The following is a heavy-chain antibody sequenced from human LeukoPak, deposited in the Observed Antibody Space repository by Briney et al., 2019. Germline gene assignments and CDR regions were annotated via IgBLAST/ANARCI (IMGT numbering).Heavy chain of an antibody. Sequence: PSETLSLTCAVYGGSFSGYHWSWIRQPPGKGLEWIGEINHSGGTNYNPSLKSRVTISVDTSKSQSSLKLSSVTAADTAVYYCARVGLDYYGSGSYKKDYYYYMDVWGKGTTVTVSS. J-gene: IGHJ6*03. CDR2: INHSGGT. CDR3: ARVGLDYYGSGSYKKDYYYYMDV. V-gene: IGHV4-34*01. CDR1: GGSFSGYH. D-gene: IGHD3-10*01.